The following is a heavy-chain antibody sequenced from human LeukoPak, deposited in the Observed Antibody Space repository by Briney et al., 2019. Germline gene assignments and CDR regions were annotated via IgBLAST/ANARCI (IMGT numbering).Heavy chain of an antibody. CDR3: ASSAVVVISHEYFQH. Sequence: SETLSLTCAASGYSISSGYYWGWIRQPPGKGLEWIGSIYHSGSTYYNPSLKSRVTISVDTSKNQFSLKLSSVTAADTAVYYCASSAVVVISHEYFQHWGQGTLVTVSS. CDR1: GYSISSGYY. V-gene: IGHV4-38-2*01. J-gene: IGHJ1*01. D-gene: IGHD3-22*01. CDR2: IYHSGST.